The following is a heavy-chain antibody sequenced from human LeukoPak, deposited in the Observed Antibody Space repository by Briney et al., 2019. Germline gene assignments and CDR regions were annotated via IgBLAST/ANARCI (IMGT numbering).Heavy chain of an antibody. D-gene: IGHD6-13*01. CDR2: ISYDGSNK. J-gene: IGHJ4*02. CDR1: GSTFSSYA. CDR3: AKGGLRAAAGWVDY. V-gene: IGHV3-30-3*01. Sequence: GGSLRLSCAASGSTFSSYAMHWVRQAPGKGLEWVAVISYDGSNKYYADSVKGRFTISRDNSKNTLYLQMNSLRAEDTAVYYCAKGGLRAAAGWVDYWGQGTLVTVSS.